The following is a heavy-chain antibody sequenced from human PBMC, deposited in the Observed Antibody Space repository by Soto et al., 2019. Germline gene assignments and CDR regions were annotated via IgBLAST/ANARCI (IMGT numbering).Heavy chain of an antibody. J-gene: IGHJ4*02. CDR1: GGSFSSGDYY. Sequence: QVQLQESGPGVVKPSQTLSLTCTVSGGSFSSGDYYWSWVRQPPGKGLEWIGYIYYFGSTKYNPSLESRVVISVDTSKNQFSLKVPSVTAADTAKYFCARGGSYVGFDSWGQGARVTVSS. CDR3: ARGGSYVGFDS. D-gene: IGHD1-26*01. CDR2: IYYFGST. V-gene: IGHV4-30-4*01.